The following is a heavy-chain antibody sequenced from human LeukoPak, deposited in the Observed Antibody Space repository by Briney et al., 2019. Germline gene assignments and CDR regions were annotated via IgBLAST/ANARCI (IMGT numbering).Heavy chain of an antibody. V-gene: IGHV4-61*01. CDR2: IYYTGST. Sequence: SETMSLTCTVSGGSISSSNYYWNWIRQPPGKGLEWIGYIYYTGSTNYNPSLKSRVTISVDTSKNQFSLKLSSVTAADTAVYYCARGGDATTTYFDYWGQGTLVTVSS. CDR3: ARGGDATTTYFDY. CDR1: GGSISSSNYY. D-gene: IGHD4-17*01. J-gene: IGHJ4*02.